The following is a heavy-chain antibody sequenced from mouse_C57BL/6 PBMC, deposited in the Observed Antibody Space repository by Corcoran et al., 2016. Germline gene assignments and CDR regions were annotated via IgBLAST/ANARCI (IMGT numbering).Heavy chain of an antibody. Sequence: EVQLQQSGPELVKPGASVKISCKASGYTFTDYYMNWVKQSHGKSLEWIGDINPNNGGTSYNQKFKGKATLTVDKSSSTAYMELRSLTSEDSAVYYCARGYYGRFAYWGQGTLVTVS. CDR3: ARGYYGRFAY. D-gene: IGHD1-2*01. CDR2: INPNNGGT. J-gene: IGHJ3*01. V-gene: IGHV1-26*01. CDR1: GYTFTDYY.